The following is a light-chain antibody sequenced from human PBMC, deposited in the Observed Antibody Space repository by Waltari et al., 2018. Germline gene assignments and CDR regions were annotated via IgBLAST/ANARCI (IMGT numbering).Light chain of an antibody. CDR3: QQYDNLLPT. Sequence: DIQMTQSPSSLSASVGDRVTITCQASPDISTYLNWYQQKPGKAPKLLIYDASNLETGVPSRFSGSGSGTDFTFTISSLQPEDSATYYCQQYDNLLPTFGQGTRLEIK. J-gene: IGKJ5*01. V-gene: IGKV1-33*01. CDR2: DAS. CDR1: PDISTY.